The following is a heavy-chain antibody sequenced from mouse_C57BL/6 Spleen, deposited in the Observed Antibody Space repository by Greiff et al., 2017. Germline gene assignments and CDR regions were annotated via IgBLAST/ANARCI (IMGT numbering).Heavy chain of an antibody. Sequence: EVMLVESGGGLVQPKGSLKLSCAASGFSFNTYAMNWVRQAPGKGLEWVARIRSKSNNYATYYADSVKDSSTISRDDSDSMLYLQMNNLKTEDTAMYYCVRGDGFAYWGQGTLVTVSA. J-gene: IGHJ3*01. V-gene: IGHV10-1*01. CDR3: VRGDGFAY. CDR1: GFSFNTYA. CDR2: IRSKSNNYAT.